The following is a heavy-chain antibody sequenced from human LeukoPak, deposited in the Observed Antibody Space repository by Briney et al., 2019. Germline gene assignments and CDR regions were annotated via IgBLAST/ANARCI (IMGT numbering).Heavy chain of an antibody. Sequence: PSGTLSLTCAVSGGSISSSNWWSWIRQPPGKGLEWIGEIYHSGSTNYNPSLKSRVTISVDKSKTQFSLKLSSVTAADTAVYYCARTRYYYNSRSYGAPYYFDYWGQGTLVTVSS. J-gene: IGHJ4*02. D-gene: IGHD3-10*01. CDR1: GGSISSSNW. CDR3: ARTRYYYNSRSYGAPYYFDY. V-gene: IGHV4-4*02. CDR2: IYHSGST.